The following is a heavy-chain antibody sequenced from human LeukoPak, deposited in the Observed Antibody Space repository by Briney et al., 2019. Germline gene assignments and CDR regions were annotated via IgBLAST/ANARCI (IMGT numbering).Heavy chain of an antibody. J-gene: IGHJ4*02. Sequence: SETLSLTCTVSGGSISSYYWNWIRQPPGKGLQWIGSIYYSGSTNYNPSLKSRVTTSVDTSKNQFSLKLSSVTAADTAVYYCARERLGYYDRSGLDYWGQGTLVTVSS. V-gene: IGHV4-59*01. CDR2: IYYSGST. CDR3: ARERLGYYDRSGLDY. D-gene: IGHD3-22*01. CDR1: GGSISSYY.